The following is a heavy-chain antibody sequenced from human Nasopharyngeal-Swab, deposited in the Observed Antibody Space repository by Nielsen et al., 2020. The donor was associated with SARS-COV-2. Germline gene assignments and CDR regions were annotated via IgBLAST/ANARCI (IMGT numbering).Heavy chain of an antibody. CDR2: ITTSGTNT. D-gene: IGHD2-21*02. CDR1: GFTFSSYA. Sequence: GESLKISCAASGFTFSSYAMTWVRQAPGRGLEWVSSITTSGTNTYFADSVKGRFTISRDNSKNTLYLQMNSLRAEDTAIYYCAKGGTAHYYFDYWAQGTLVTVSS. CDR3: AKGGTAHYYFDY. J-gene: IGHJ4*02. V-gene: IGHV3-23*01.